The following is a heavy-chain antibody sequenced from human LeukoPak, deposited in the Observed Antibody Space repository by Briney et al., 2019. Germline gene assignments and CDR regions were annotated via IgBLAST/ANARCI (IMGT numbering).Heavy chain of an antibody. Sequence: GGSLRLSCAASGFTFSSYSMNWVRQAPGKGLEWVSSISSSSSYIYYADSVKGRFTISRDNSKNTLYLQMNSLRAEGTAVYYCAKGATLLWFGELDYFDYWGRGTLVTVSS. D-gene: IGHD3-10*01. V-gene: IGHV3-21*04. CDR3: AKGATLLWFGELDYFDY. J-gene: IGHJ4*02. CDR1: GFTFSSYS. CDR2: ISSSSSYI.